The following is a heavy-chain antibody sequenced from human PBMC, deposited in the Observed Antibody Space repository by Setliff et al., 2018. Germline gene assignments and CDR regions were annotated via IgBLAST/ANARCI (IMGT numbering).Heavy chain of an antibody. Sequence: GESLKISCKGSGYNFASYWIAWVRQMPGKGLEWMGIIYPDDSDTRYSPSFQGQVTISADKSISTAYLQWSSLKASDTAMYYCARQIGSSLSHFYSYMDVWGKGTTVTVSS. D-gene: IGHD6-19*01. V-gene: IGHV5-51*01. CDR1: GYNFASYW. J-gene: IGHJ6*03. CDR3: ARQIGSSLSHFYSYMDV. CDR2: IYPDDSDT.